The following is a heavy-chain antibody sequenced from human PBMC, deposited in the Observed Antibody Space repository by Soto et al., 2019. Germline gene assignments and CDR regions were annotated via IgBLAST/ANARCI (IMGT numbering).Heavy chain of an antibody. CDR1: GLSFDDYT. Sequence: GGSLRLSCGGSGLSFDDYTMHWVRQAPGKGPEWVASLSWNSGFSGYADSVKGRFTISRDNAQSSVHLQMNNLRTEDTALYYCAKGRGTIVVTDAYDIWGQGTMVTVSS. D-gene: IGHD3-22*01. J-gene: IGHJ3*02. CDR2: LSWNSGFS. CDR3: AKGRGTIVVTDAYDI. V-gene: IGHV3-9*01.